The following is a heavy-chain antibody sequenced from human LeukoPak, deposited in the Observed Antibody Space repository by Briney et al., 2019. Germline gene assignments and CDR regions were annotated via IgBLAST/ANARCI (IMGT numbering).Heavy chain of an antibody. Sequence: GGSLRLSCAASGFTFSSYAMSWVRRAPGRRLECVSAISGSGGSTYYADSVKGRFTISRDNSKNTLYLQMNSLRAEDTAVYYCAKDGWTYYYGSGFVPAHFDYWGQGTLVTVSS. CDR3: AKDGWTYYYGSGFVPAHFDY. CDR1: GFTFSSYA. D-gene: IGHD3-10*01. CDR2: ISGSGGST. J-gene: IGHJ4*02. V-gene: IGHV3-23*01.